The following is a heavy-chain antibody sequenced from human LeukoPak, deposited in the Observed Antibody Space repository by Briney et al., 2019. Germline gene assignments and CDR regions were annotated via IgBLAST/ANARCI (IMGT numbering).Heavy chain of an antibody. Sequence: GRSLRLSCAASGFTFDDYVMHWVRQAPGKGLEWVSGISWNSGSIGYADSVKGRFTISRDNAKNSLFLQMNSLRPEDTALYYCAKGDVAVAGTLNCWGQGTLVTVSS. J-gene: IGHJ4*02. CDR1: GFTFDDYV. CDR3: AKGDVAVAGTLNC. CDR2: ISWNSGSI. D-gene: IGHD6-19*01. V-gene: IGHV3-9*01.